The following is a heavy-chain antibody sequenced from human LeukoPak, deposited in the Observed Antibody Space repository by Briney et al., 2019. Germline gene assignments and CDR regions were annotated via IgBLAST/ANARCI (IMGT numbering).Heavy chain of an antibody. V-gene: IGHV4-39*07. J-gene: IGHJ5*02. CDR1: GGSISSSSYY. CDR3: ARDRMQLPYYNWFDP. Sequence: PSETLSLTCTVSGGSISSSSYYWGWIRQPPGKGLEWIGSIYYSGSTYYNPSLKSRVTISVDTSKNQFSLKLSSVTAADTAVYYCARDRMQLPYYNWFDPWGQGTLVTVSS. CDR2: IYYSGST. D-gene: IGHD2-2*02.